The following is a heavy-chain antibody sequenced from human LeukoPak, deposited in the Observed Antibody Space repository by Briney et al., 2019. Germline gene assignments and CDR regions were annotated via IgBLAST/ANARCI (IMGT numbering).Heavy chain of an antibody. J-gene: IGHJ4*02. CDR2: IRDDGSNK. CDR3: AKDRNIVVKPAYLFDY. CDR1: GFNFTIYG. V-gene: IGHV3-30*02. Sequence: GGSLRLSCAASGFNFTIYGMHWVRQAPGKGLEWVAFIRDDGSNKYYADSVKGRFTISRDNSKNTLYLQMNSLRAEDTAVYYCAKDRNIVVKPAYLFDYWGQGTLVTVSS. D-gene: IGHD2-2*01.